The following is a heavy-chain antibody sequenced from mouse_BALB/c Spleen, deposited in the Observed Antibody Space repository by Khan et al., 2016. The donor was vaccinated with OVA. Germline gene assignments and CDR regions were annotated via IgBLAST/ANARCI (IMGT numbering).Heavy chain of an antibody. Sequence: QVQLQQSGAELVKPGASVKLSCKAAGYTFTSYDINWVRQRPEQGLEWIGWIFPGDDSTKYNEKFKGKATLTTDTSSSTAYMQLSRLTSEDSAVYFEAKHYDGGNLYWYFDVWGAGTTVTVSS. D-gene: IGHD1-1*02. CDR3: AKHYDGGNLYWYFDV. CDR2: IFPGDDST. V-gene: IGHV1-85*01. CDR1: GYTFTSYD. J-gene: IGHJ1*01.